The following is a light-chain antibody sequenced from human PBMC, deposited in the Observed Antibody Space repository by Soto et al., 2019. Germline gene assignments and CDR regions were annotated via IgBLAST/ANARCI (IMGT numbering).Light chain of an antibody. Sequence: DIQMTQSPSTLSASVGDRVSITCRASQSINNWLAWYQQKPGKAPKLLMYRTSSLEGGVPSRFSGSGSGTEYTLTISSLQPDDFATYYCQQYDYLWTFGQGTKVEIK. CDR3: QQYDYLWT. CDR2: RTS. V-gene: IGKV1-5*03. J-gene: IGKJ1*01. CDR1: QSINNW.